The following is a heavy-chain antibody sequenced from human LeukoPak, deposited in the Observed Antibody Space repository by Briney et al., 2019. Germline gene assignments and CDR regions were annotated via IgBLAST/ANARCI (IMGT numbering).Heavy chain of an antibody. CDR3: AKTGGYYDTSDVYSPDVFDI. CDR2: ISGTGGNT. Sequence: GGSLRLSCAASGFTFSNFAMSWLRQAPGKGLEWVSAISGTGGNTFYTDSVAGRFTISRDNSKNTLYVQMNSVRAEDTAVYYCAKTGGYYDTSDVYSPDVFDIWGQGTVVTVSS. V-gene: IGHV3-23*01. J-gene: IGHJ3*02. CDR1: GFTFSNFA. D-gene: IGHD3-22*01.